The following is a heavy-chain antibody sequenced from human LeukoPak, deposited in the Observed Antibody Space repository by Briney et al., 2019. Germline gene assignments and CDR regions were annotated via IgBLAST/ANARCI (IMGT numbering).Heavy chain of an antibody. V-gene: IGHV3-23*01. Sequence: GGSPRLSCAASGFTFGSYAMSWVRQAPGKGLEWVSAISGSGGSTYYADSVKGRFTISRDNSKNTLYLQMNSLRAEDTAVYYCASPTGDFDYWGQGTLVTVSS. D-gene: IGHD1-1*01. CDR1: GFTFGSYA. J-gene: IGHJ4*02. CDR2: ISGSGGST. CDR3: ASPTGDFDY.